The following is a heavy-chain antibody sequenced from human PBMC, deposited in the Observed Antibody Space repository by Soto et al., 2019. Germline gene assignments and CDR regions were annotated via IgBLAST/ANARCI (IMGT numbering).Heavy chain of an antibody. V-gene: IGHV4-30-4*01. J-gene: IGHJ4*02. Sequence: SETLSLTCTVSCGSISSGDYYWSWIRQPPGKGLEWIGYIYYSGSTYYNPSLKSRLTISVDTSKNQFSLKLSSVTAADTAVYYCARGGYGDPGYYFDYWGQGTLVTVSS. D-gene: IGHD4-17*01. CDR2: IYYSGST. CDR1: CGSISSGDYY. CDR3: ARGGYGDPGYYFDY.